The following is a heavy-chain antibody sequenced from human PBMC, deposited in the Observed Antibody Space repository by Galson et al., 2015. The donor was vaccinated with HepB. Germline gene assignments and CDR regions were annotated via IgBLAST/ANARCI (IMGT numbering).Heavy chain of an antibody. D-gene: IGHD6-19*01. CDR3: ARDGVAVRFDY. Sequence: SLRLSCAASGFTFSSYSMNWVRQAPGKGLEWVSSISNSRSYIYYADSVMGRFTISRDNAKNSLYLQMNSLRAEDTAVYYCARDGVAVRFDYWCQVTLVNVSS. CDR2: ISNSRSYI. J-gene: IGHJ4*02. V-gene: IGHV3-21*01. CDR1: GFTFSSYS.